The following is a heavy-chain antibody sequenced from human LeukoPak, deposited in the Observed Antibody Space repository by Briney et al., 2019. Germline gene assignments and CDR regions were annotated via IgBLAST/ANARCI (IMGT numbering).Heavy chain of an antibody. CDR1: GFPFSSFD. D-gene: IGHD1-1*01. CDR2: FSGSGGST. V-gene: IGHV3-23*01. Sequence: GGSPRLSCAASGFPFSSFDMSWVRQAPGKGLEWVSVFSGSGGSTHYADSVKGRFTISRDNSKNTLYLQMNSLRAEDTAVYYCAKGNAAFDIWGQGTMVTVSS. J-gene: IGHJ3*02. CDR3: AKGNAAFDI.